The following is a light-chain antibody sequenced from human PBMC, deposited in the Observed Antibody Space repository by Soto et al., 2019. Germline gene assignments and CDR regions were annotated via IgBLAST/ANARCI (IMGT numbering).Light chain of an antibody. V-gene: IGLV1-47*01. J-gene: IGLJ2*01. Sequence: QSVLTQPPSASGTPGQRVTISCSGSSSNIGSNYVYWYQQLPGTAPILLIYRNNQRPSGVPDRFSGSKSGTSASLAISGLRSEDGADYYCAAWDDSLSVVFGGGTKLTVL. CDR3: AAWDDSLSVV. CDR2: RNN. CDR1: SSNIGSNY.